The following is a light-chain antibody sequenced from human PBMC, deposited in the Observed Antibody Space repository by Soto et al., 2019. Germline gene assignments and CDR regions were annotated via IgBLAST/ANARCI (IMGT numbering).Light chain of an antibody. CDR3: HEYGSLTT. J-gene: IGKJ3*01. CDR2: GAS. V-gene: IGKV3-20*01. CDR1: QSVSSSY. Sequence: EIVVTQSPGTLSLSPGERATLSCRASQSVSSSYLAWYQQKPGQAPRLLIYGASSRATGIPDRFSGSGSGTDFTLTISRLEPEDFAVYYCHEYGSLTTLGPGTNVDIK.